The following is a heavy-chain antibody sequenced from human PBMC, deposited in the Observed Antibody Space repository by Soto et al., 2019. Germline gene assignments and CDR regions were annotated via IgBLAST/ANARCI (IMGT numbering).Heavy chain of an antibody. V-gene: IGHV3-74*01. Sequence: GGSLRLSCAASGFTFRSYWMQWVRQAPGKGLVWVSWINSDGSSTSYADSVKGRFTISRDNAKDTLYLQMNSLRAEDTAVYYCASGGSSLNFDSWGQGTLVTVSS. CDR3: ASGGSSLNFDS. J-gene: IGHJ4*02. CDR2: INSDGSST. D-gene: IGHD6-6*01. CDR1: GFTFRSYW.